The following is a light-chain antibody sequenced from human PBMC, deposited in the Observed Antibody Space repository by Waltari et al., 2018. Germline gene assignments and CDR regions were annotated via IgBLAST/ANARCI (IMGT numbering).Light chain of an antibody. V-gene: IGKV1-NL1*01. CDR2: AAS. CDR1: QGISNS. Sequence: DIQMTQSPSSLSASVGDRVTITCRASQGISNSLAWYQQKPGTAPKLLLYAASRLESGVPSRFGGSGSGTDYTLTISSLQPEDFATYYCQQSYSNPPWTFGQGTKVEIK. J-gene: IGKJ1*01. CDR3: QQSYSNPPWT.